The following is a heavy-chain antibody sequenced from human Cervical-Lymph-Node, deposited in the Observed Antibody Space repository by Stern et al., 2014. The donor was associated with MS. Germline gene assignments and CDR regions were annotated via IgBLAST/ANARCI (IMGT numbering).Heavy chain of an antibody. D-gene: IGHD6-13*01. CDR3: ARGLVSTASWFDH. J-gene: IGHJ5*02. V-gene: IGHV1-46*01. CDR2: FNPRSDST. CDR1: GYTFTSHY. Sequence: QVQLVESGAEVKKPGASVTVSCKASGYTFTSHYIHWVRQAPGQGLEWMGIFNPRSDSTSCAPLFQGRLTMTWDTSTSTVNIHLSSLTSEDTAVSYGARGLVSTASWFDHWGQGTLVTVSS.